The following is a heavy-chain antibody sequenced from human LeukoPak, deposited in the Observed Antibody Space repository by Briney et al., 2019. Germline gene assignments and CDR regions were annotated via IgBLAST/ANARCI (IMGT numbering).Heavy chain of an antibody. CDR2: ISSSSSYI. D-gene: IGHD1-1*01. V-gene: IGHV3-21*01. Sequence: PGGSLRLSCAASGFTFSSYSMNWVRQAPGKGLEWVSSISSSSSYIYYADSVKGRFTISRDNAKNSLYLQMNSLRAEDTAVYYCARDSVRGRPPNWFDPWGQGTLVTVSS. CDR1: GFTFSSYS. CDR3: ARDSVRGRPPNWFDP. J-gene: IGHJ5*02.